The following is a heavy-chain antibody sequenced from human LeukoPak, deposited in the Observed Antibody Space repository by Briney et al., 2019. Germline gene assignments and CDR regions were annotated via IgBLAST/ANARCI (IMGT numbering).Heavy chain of an antibody. D-gene: IGHD5-18*01. CDR2: IYTSGST. CDR1: GGSISSYY. J-gene: IGHJ6*03. V-gene: IGHV4-4*07. CDR3: ARERYSYGRYYYYYMDV. Sequence: SETLSLTCTVSGGSISSYYWRWIRQPAGKGLEWIGRIYTSGSTNYNPSLKSRVTMSVDTSKNQSSLKLSSVTAADTAVYYCARERYSYGRYYYYYMDVWGKGTTVTVSS.